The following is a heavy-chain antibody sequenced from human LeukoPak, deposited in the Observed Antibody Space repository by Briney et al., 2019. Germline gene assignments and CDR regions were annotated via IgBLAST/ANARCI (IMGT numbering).Heavy chain of an antibody. J-gene: IGHJ3*02. CDR3: AMLRLGELLLLGDGYDI. V-gene: IGHV4-38-2*01. Sequence: PSETLSLTCDVSGSSVNSDQYWGWMRHSPGAGLEWIGSVHQTGSPYYNPSLGSRVSLSIDSTKNSFSLRLSSVTAADTAVYYCAMLRLGELLLLGDGYDIWGQGTMVIVSS. CDR1: GSSVNSDQY. D-gene: IGHD3-16*02. CDR2: VHQTGSP.